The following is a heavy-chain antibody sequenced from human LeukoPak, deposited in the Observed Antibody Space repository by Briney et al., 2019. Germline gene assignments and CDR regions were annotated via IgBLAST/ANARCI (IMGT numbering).Heavy chain of an antibody. Sequence: ASVKVSCKASGYTFTSYGISWVRQAPGQGLEWMGWISAYNDNTNYAQKLQGRVTMTTDTSTSTAYMELRSLRSDDTAVYYCARDRGRVYSYGYDFDYWGQGTLVTVSS. D-gene: IGHD5-18*01. CDR3: ARDRGRVYSYGYDFDY. CDR1: GYTFTSYG. J-gene: IGHJ4*02. CDR2: ISAYNDNT. V-gene: IGHV1-18*01.